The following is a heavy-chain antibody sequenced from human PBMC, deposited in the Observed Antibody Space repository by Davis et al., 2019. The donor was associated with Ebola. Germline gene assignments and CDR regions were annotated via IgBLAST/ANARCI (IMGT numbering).Heavy chain of an antibody. CDR2: IYYSGST. J-gene: IGHJ6*02. CDR3: ARDPSRRIRWGYYYYGMDV. D-gene: IGHD3-16*01. Sequence: SETLSLTCTVSGGSVSSGSYYWSWIRQPPGKGLEWIGYIYYSGSTNYNPSLKSRVTISVDTSKNQFSLKLSSVTAADTAVYYCARDPSRRIRWGYYYYGMDVWGQGTTVTVSS. CDR1: GGSVSSGSYY. V-gene: IGHV4-61*01.